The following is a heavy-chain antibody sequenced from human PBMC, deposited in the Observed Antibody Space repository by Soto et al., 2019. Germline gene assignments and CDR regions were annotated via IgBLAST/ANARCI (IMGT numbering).Heavy chain of an antibody. Sequence: QVQLVQSGAEVKKPGASVKVSCKASGYTFTSYYMHWVRQAPGQGLEWMGIINPSGGSTSYAQKVQGRVTMTRDTSTSTVYMELSSLRSEDTAVYYCARDDWGDTAMVVYYYYYGMDVWGQGTTVTVSS. CDR1: GYTFTSYY. D-gene: IGHD5-18*01. CDR3: ARDDWGDTAMVVYYYYYGMDV. V-gene: IGHV1-46*01. J-gene: IGHJ6*02. CDR2: INPSGGST.